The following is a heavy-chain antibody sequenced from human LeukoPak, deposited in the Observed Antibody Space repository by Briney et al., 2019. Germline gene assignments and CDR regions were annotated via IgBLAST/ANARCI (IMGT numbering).Heavy chain of an antibody. V-gene: IGHV4-34*01. J-gene: IGHJ5*02. Sequence: PSETLSLTCAVYGGSFSGYYWSWIRQPPGKGLEWIGEINHSGGTNYNPSLKSRVTISVDTSKNQFSLKLSSVTAADTAVYYCARVLAAAGNNWFDPWGQGTLVTVSS. D-gene: IGHD6-13*01. CDR3: ARVLAAAGNNWFDP. CDR1: GGSFSGYY. CDR2: INHSGGT.